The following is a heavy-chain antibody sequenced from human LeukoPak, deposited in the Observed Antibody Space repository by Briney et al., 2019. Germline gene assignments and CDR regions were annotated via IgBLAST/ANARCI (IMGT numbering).Heavy chain of an antibody. CDR2: VFDTDST. J-gene: IGHJ6*03. V-gene: IGHV4-59*01. Sequence: SETLSLICTVSGGSISRYYWSWVRQPPGKGLEWIGYVFDTDSTSHNPSLESRVTISVDTSKNQFSLRLSSVTAADAAVYYCARERRDGYKFYYDYYMDVWGKGTTVTVSS. CDR3: ARERRDGYKFYYDYYMDV. D-gene: IGHD5-24*01. CDR1: GGSISRYY.